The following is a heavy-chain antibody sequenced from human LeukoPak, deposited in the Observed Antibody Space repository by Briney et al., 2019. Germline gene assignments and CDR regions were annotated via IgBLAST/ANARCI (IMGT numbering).Heavy chain of an antibody. D-gene: IGHD7-27*01. CDR2: ISSSGSTK. Sequence: PGGSLSLSCAASGFTFSYYYMNWIRQAPGKGLEWVSYISSSGSTKFYGDSVKGRFTISRDNAKNSLYLQMNSLRAEDTAVYYCARVTGDDAFDIWGQGTMDTVSS. CDR1: GFTFSYYY. CDR3: ARVTGDDAFDI. V-gene: IGHV3-11*01. J-gene: IGHJ3*02.